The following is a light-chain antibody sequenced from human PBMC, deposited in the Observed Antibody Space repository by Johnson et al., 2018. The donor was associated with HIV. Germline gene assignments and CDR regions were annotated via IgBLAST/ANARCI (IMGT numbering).Light chain of an antibody. V-gene: IGLV1-51*02. Sequence: QSVLTQPPSVSAAPGQKVTISCSGSSSNIDNNFVSWYQQLPGTAPKLLIYENNKRPSGIPDRFSGSKSGTSATLGITGLQTGDEADYYCGTWDNSLSGYAFGTGTKVTVL. CDR2: ENN. J-gene: IGLJ1*01. CDR3: GTWDNSLSGYA. CDR1: SSNIDNNF.